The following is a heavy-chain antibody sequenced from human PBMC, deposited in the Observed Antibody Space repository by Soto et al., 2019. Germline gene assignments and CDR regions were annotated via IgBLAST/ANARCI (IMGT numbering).Heavy chain of an antibody. J-gene: IGHJ6*02. CDR1: GGSISSYY. CDR2: IYYSGST. Sequence: PSETLSLTCTVSGGSISSYYWGWIRQPPGKGLEWIGSIYYSGSTYYNPSLKSRVTISVDTSKNQFSLKLSSVTAADTAVYYCARTMVQRYYYYYYGMDVWGQGTTVTVSS. CDR3: ARTMVQRYYYYYYGMDV. D-gene: IGHD3-10*01. V-gene: IGHV4-39*01.